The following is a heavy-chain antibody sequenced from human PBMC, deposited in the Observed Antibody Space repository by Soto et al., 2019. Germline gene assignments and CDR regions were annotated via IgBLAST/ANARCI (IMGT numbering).Heavy chain of an antibody. CDR2: IGGSGGST. CDR3: AKAGGYSSTWHIDY. Sequence: GGSLRLSCAASGFTFSSYAMNWVRQAPGKGLEWVSVIGGSGGSTYYADSVKGWFTISRDNSKNTLYLQMNSLRAEDTAVYYCAKAGGYSSTWHIDYWGQGTLVTVSS. J-gene: IGHJ4*02. V-gene: IGHV3-23*01. CDR1: GFTFSSYA. D-gene: IGHD6-19*01.